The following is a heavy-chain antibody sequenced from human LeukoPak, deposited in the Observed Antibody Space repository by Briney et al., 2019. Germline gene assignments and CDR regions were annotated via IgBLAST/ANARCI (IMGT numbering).Heavy chain of an antibody. D-gene: IGHD3-22*01. CDR3: ARDGPYDSSGYSLY. J-gene: IGHJ4*02. Sequence: ASVKVSCKASGYTFTGYYMHWVRQAPGQGLEWMGWINPNSGGTNYAQKFQGRVTMTRDTSISTAYMELSRLRSDDTAVYYCARDGPYDSSGYSLYWGQGTLVTVSS. CDR2: INPNSGGT. V-gene: IGHV1-2*02. CDR1: GYTFTGYY.